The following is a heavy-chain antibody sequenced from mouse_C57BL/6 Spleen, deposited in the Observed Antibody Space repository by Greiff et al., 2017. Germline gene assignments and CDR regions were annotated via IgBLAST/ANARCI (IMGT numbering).Heavy chain of an antibody. V-gene: IGHV5-9*01. CDR1: GFTFSSYT. J-gene: IGHJ3*01. D-gene: IGHD2-4*01. CDR2: ISGGGGNT. Sequence: EVHLVESGGGLVKPGGSLKLSCAASGFTFSSYTMSWVRQTPEKRLEWVATISGGGGNTYYPDSVKGRFTISRDNAKNTLYLQMSSLRSEDTALYYCARQGDYDFPFAYWGQGTLVTVSA. CDR3: ARQGDYDFPFAY.